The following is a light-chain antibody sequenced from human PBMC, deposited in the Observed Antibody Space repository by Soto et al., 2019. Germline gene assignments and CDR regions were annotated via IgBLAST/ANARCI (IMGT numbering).Light chain of an antibody. CDR1: SSDVGNYNL. V-gene: IGLV2-14*02. CDR2: EVS. CDR3: CSYTSTSTYMV. J-gene: IGLJ2*01. Sequence: QSALTQPASVSGSPGQSITISRTGTSSDVGNYNLVSWYQQHPGKAPKFMIYEVSNRPSGVSIRFSGSKSGNTASLTISGLQAEDEADYYCCSYTSTSTYMVFGGGTKLTVL.